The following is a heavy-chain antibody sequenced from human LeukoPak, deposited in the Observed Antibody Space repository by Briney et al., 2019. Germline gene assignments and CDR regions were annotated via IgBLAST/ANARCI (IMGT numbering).Heavy chain of an antibody. D-gene: IGHD3-10*01. CDR2: IKSSGTSI. CDR1: GFTFGYYE. CDR3: AKGRSGSSL. V-gene: IGHV3-48*03. Sequence: GGSLRLSCAASGFTFGYYEMNWVRQAPGKGLEWVSYIKSSGTSIYYADSVKGRFTISRDNSKNTLYLQMNSLRAEDTAVYYCAKGRSGSSLWGRGTLVTVSS. J-gene: IGHJ2*01.